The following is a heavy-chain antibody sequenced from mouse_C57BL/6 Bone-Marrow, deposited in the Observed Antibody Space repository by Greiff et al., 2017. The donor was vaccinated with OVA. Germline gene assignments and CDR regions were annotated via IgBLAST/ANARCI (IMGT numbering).Heavy chain of an antibody. CDR2: IDPSDSYT. D-gene: IGHD2-5*01. CDR1: GYTFTSYW. J-gene: IGHJ2*01. Sequence: QVQLQQPGAELVMPGASVKLSCKASGYTFTSYWMHWVKQRPGQGLEWIGEIDPSDSYTNYNQKFKGKSTLTVAKSSSTAYVQLSSLTSEDSAVYYCARTYYSNPYCDYSGQGTTLTVSS. V-gene: IGHV1-69*01. CDR3: ARTYYSNPYCDY.